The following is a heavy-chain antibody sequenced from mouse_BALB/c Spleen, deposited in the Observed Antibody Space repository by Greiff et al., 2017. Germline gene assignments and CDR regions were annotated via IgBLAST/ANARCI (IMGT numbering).Heavy chain of an antibody. V-gene: IGHV1-54*01. J-gene: IGHJ2*01. D-gene: IGHD2-4*01. CDR1: GFAFTNYL. Sequence: VQLLQSGAELVRPGTSVKVSCKASGFAFTNYLIEWVQQRPGQGLEWIGVINPGSGGINYNEKFKGKATLTVDKSSSTAYMELRSLTSEDTAVYYCARKEEGYDYAGLFDEWGQGTTLTVSA. CDR2: INPGSGGI. CDR3: ARKEEGYDYAGLFDE.